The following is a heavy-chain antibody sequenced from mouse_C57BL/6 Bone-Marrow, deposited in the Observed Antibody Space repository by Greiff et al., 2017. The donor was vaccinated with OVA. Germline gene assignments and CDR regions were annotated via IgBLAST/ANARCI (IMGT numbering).Heavy chain of an antibody. CDR3: ARGNWLFAY. J-gene: IGHJ3*01. Sequence: QVQLQQPGAELVRPGTSVKLSCKASGYTFTSYWMHWVKQRPGQGLEWIGVIDPSDSYTNYTQKFKGKATLTVDTSSSTAYMQLSSLTSEDSAVYCGARGNWLFAYWGQGTLVTVSA. CDR1: GYTFTSYW. V-gene: IGHV1-59*01. D-gene: IGHD4-1*02. CDR2: IDPSDSYT.